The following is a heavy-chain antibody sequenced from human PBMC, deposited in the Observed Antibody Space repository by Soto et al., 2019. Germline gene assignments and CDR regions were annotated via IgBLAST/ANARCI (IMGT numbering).Heavy chain of an antibody. Sequence: GEYLKISCKGSGYSFTSYWISWVRQMPGKGLEWMGRIDPSDSYTNYSPSFQGHVTISADKSISTAYLQWSSLKASDTAMYYCARGVDTAMDFDYWGQGTLVTVSS. CDR3: ARGVDTAMDFDY. J-gene: IGHJ4*02. CDR1: GYSFTSYW. CDR2: IDPSDSYT. V-gene: IGHV5-10-1*01. D-gene: IGHD5-18*01.